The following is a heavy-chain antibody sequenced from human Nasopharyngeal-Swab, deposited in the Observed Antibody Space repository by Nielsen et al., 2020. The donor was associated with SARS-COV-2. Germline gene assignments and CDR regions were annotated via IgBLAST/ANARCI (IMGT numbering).Heavy chain of an antibody. CDR1: GFTFTSSA. Sequence: SVKVSCKASGFTFTSSAVQWVRQAREQRLEWIGWIVVGSGNTNYAQKFQERVTITRDMSTSTAYMELSSLRSEDTAVYYCAAGGTGAARPYYYYGMDVWGQGTTVTVSS. CDR2: IVVGSGNT. D-gene: IGHD6-6*01. CDR3: AAGGTGAARPYYYYGMDV. J-gene: IGHJ6*02. V-gene: IGHV1-58*01.